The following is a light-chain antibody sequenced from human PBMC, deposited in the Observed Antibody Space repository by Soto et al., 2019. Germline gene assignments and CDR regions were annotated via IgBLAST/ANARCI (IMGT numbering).Light chain of an antibody. J-gene: IGKJ2*01. CDR1: QSVLYSSTNKNS. CDR3: QQYYSVPYT. V-gene: IGKV4-1*01. CDR2: WAS. Sequence: DFVMTQSPDSLAVSLGERATINCKSSQSVLYSSTNKNSLAWYQQKPGQPPKLLISWASSRESGVPDRFSGAGSGTDFTLTISSLQAEDVAVYYCQQYYSVPYTFGQGTKLEIK.